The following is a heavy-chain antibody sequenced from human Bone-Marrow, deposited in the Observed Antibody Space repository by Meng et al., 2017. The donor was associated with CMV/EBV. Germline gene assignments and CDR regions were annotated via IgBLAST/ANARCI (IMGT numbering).Heavy chain of an antibody. CDR1: TFSRYA. V-gene: IGHV1-69*05. Sequence: TFSRYAISWVLQAPGQGLEWMGGIIPIFGTANYAQKFQGRVTITTDESTSTAYMELSSLRSEDTAVYYCARDLREWLLPIYYYGMDVWGQGTTVTVSS. J-gene: IGHJ6*02. CDR2: IIPIFGTA. D-gene: IGHD3-3*01. CDR3: ARDLREWLLPIYYYGMDV.